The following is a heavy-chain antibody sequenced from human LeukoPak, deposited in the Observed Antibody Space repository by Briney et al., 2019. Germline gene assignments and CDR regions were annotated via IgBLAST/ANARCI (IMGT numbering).Heavy chain of an antibody. CDR2: IYTSGST. J-gene: IGHJ4*02. Sequence: SETLSLTCTVSGGSISSGSYYWTWIRQPAGKGLEWIGRIYTSGSTNYNPSLKSRVTISVDTSKNQFSLKLSSVTAADMAVYYCARDSVGGFVDYWGQGTLVTVSS. CDR3: ARDSVGGFVDY. D-gene: IGHD2-2*01. CDR1: GGSISSGSYY. V-gene: IGHV4-61*02.